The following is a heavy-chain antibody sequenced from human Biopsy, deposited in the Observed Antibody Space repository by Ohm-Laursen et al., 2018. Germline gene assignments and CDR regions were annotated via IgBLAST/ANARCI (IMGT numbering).Heavy chain of an antibody. Sequence: ASVKVSCKPSGYTFTAFSVHWLRQAPGQGLEWMGWINPKSGDTDYPQNFQGRVSMTRDTSISTAYMDLSRLRSDDTAVYYCARGRRHCSGTCSRWYFDLWGRGTLVTVPS. CDR2: INPKSGDT. J-gene: IGHJ2*01. D-gene: IGHD2-2*01. CDR1: GYTFTAFS. CDR3: ARGRRHCSGTCSRWYFDL. V-gene: IGHV1-2*02.